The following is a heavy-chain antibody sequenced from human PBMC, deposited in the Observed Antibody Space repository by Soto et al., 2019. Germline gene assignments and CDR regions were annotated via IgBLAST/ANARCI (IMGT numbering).Heavy chain of an antibody. J-gene: IGHJ5*02. Sequence: QVQLVQSGAEVKKPGASVKVSCKASGYTFTSYGISWVRQAPGQGLEWMGWISAYNGNTNYAQKLQGRVTMTTDTSTSTADMELRSLRSDDTAVYYCARVVISGWYRGNWFDPWGQGTLVTVSS. CDR3: ARVVISGWYRGNWFDP. CDR2: ISAYNGNT. D-gene: IGHD6-19*01. CDR1: GYTFTSYG. V-gene: IGHV1-18*01.